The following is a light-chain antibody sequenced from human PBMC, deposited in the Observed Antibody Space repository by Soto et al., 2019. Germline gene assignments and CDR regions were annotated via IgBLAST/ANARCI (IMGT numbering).Light chain of an antibody. CDR3: QQYNNWTPFFLT. V-gene: IGKV3-15*01. CDR1: QSVSSN. CDR2: GAS. Sequence: EIVMTQSPATLSVSPGERATLSCRASQSVSSNLAWYQQKPGQAPRLLIYGASTRATGIPARFSGSGSGTEFTLTISSLQSEDFAVYYCQQYNNWTPFFLTFGGGTKVEIK. J-gene: IGKJ4*01.